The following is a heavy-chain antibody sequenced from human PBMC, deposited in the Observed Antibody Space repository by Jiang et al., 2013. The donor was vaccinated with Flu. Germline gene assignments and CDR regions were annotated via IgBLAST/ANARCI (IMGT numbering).Heavy chain of an antibody. Sequence: VKSRITINPDTSKNQFSLQLNSVTPEDTAVYYCARAIVVVVAAYYYYGMDVWGQGTTVTVSS. D-gene: IGHD2-15*01. V-gene: IGHV6-1*01. J-gene: IGHJ6*02. CDR3: ARAIVVVVAAYYYYGMDV.